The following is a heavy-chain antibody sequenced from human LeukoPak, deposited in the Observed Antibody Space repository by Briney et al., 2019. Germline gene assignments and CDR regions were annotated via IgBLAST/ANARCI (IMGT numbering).Heavy chain of an antibody. CDR3: ARRLGGTKDY. CDR1: GFTFSVSV. CDR2: IGPGGEST. J-gene: IGHJ4*01. Sequence: PGGSLRLSCAASGFTFSVSVMSWVRQAPGKGLEWVSAIGPGGESTDYADSVKGRFTISRDNSKNMLYLQMNSLRAEDTAVYYCARRLGGTKDYWGQGTQVTVSS. D-gene: IGHD3-3*01. V-gene: IGHV3-23*01.